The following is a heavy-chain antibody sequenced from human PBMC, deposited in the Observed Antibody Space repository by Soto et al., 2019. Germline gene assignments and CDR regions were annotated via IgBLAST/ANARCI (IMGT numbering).Heavy chain of an antibody. V-gene: IGHV3-23*01. CDR3: AKALCGGFTY. CDR1: GFTFSVYA. CDR2: ISGSGDST. J-gene: IGHJ4*02. Sequence: EVRLLESGGGLVQPGGSLRLSCAASGFTFSVYAMSWVRQAPGKGLEWVSGISGSGDSTHYADSVKGRFTVSRDNSKSIVYLPTTSRRAEDTAIYYCAKALCGGFTYWGQGTLVTVSS. D-gene: IGHD3-16*01.